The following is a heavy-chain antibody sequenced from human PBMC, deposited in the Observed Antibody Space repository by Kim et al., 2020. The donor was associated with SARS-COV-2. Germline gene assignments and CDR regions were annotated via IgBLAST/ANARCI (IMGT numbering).Heavy chain of an antibody. CDR2: IIPIFGTA. CDR3: ATRESSGWYRYYGMDV. D-gene: IGHD6-19*01. V-gene: IGHV1-69*13. Sequence: SVKVSCKASGGTFSSYAISWVRQAPGQGLEWMGGIIPIFGTANYAQKFQGRVTITADESTSTAYMELSSLRSEDTAVYYCATRESSGWYRYYGMDVWGQGTTVTVSS. CDR1: GGTFSSYA. J-gene: IGHJ6*02.